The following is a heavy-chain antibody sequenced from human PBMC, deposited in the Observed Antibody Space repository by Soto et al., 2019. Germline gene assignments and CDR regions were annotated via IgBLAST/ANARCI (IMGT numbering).Heavy chain of an antibody. CDR2: INHSGST. D-gene: IGHD3-16*02. V-gene: IGHV4-34*01. CDR3: ARGGGFSRPVIGDYYYGMDV. CDR1: GGSFSGYY. J-gene: IGHJ6*02. Sequence: SETLSLTCAVYGGSFSGYYWSWIRQPPGKGLEWIGEINHSGSTNYNPSLKSRVTISVDTSKNQFSLKLSSVTAADTAVYYCARGGGFSRPVIGDYYYGMDVWGQGTTVTVSS.